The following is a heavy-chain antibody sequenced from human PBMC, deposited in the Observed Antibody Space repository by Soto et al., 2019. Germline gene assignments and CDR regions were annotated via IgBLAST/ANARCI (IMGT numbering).Heavy chain of an antibody. Sequence: ASVKVSCKAPSDTFTSYYIHWVRQAPGHGLEWMGWINPNSVGTNYAQKFQGRVTMTRDASISTAYMELSRLRSADTAVYYCARAWTPYGGNSHDAFDIWGQGTMVTVSS. CDR3: ARAWTPYGGNSHDAFDI. D-gene: IGHD4-17*01. V-gene: IGHV1-2*02. CDR2: INPNSVGT. J-gene: IGHJ3*02. CDR1: SDTFTSYY.